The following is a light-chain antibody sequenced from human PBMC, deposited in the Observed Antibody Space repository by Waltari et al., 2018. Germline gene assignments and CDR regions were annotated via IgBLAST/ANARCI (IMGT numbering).Light chain of an antibody. Sequence: QSALTQPAFVSGSRGQTIPISCPGATSDVGGENYVSWYQHPPGSVPKLLIYEVTNRPSDISTRFSGAKSGNTASLVISGVQAEDEADYYCSSYSTSKTPVVFGGGTKLTV. CDR2: EVT. J-gene: IGLJ2*01. CDR1: TSDVGGENY. V-gene: IGLV2-14*01. CDR3: SSYSTSKTPVV.